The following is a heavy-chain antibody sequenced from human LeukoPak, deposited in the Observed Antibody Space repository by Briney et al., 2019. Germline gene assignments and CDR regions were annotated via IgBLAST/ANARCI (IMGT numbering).Heavy chain of an antibody. CDR3: ARDYFGSGVIDY. CDR1: GFTFGSYE. V-gene: IGHV3-48*03. Sequence: GGSLRLSCAASGFTFGSYEMNWVRQAPGKGLELISYISSGGITIHYADSVKGRFTISRDNAKNSLYLQMNSLRAEDTAVYYCARDYFGSGVIDYWGQGTLVTVSS. D-gene: IGHD3-10*01. J-gene: IGHJ4*02. CDR2: ISSGGITI.